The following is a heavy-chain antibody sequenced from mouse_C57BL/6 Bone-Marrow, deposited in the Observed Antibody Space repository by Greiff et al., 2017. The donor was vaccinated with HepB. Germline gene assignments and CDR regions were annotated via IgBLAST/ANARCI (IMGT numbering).Heavy chain of an antibody. D-gene: IGHD4-1*01. V-gene: IGHV5-17*01. J-gene: IGHJ2*01. Sequence: EVKLVESGGGLVKPGGSLKLSCAASGFTFSDYGMHWVRQAPEKGLEWVAYISSGSSTIYYADTVKGRVTISRDNAKNTLFLQMTSLRSEDTAMYYCARLGHRGPHYWGQGTTLTVSS. CDR3: ARLGHRGPHY. CDR1: GFTFSDYG. CDR2: ISSGSSTI.